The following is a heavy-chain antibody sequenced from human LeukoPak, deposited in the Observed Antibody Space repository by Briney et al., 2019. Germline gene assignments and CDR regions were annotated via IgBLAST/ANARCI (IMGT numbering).Heavy chain of an antibody. D-gene: IGHD1-7*01. V-gene: IGHV3-30-3*01. CDR3: ARDYWWNYDY. J-gene: IGHJ4*02. CDR2: ISKDGSDK. CDR1: GFTFSDYA. Sequence: HPGRSLRLSCAASGFTFSDYAMHWVRQAPGKGLEWVAVISKDGSDKYYPGSVRGRFTISRDNSKNTIYLQMDSLRAEDTAIYHCARDYWWNYDYWGQGTLVTVSS.